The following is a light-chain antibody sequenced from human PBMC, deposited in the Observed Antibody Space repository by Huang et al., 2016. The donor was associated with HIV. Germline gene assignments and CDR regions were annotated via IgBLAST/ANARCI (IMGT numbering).Light chain of an antibody. CDR3: QQYDIHPLT. J-gene: IGKJ3*01. Sequence: IRMTQSPSSLSASTGDRVTITCRANQDINNFLAWYQQRPGSVPKLLIYAATTLQSGVPSRFSGNGSGTDFTLTIGCLHSEDVATYYCQQYDIHPLTFGPGTRVDIK. CDR1: QDINNF. V-gene: IGKV1-8*01. CDR2: AAT.